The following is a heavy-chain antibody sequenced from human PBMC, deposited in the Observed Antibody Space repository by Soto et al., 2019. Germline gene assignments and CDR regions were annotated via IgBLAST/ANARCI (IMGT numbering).Heavy chain of an antibody. J-gene: IGHJ4*02. D-gene: IGHD1-1*01. CDR3: ARVLFSGGPSTDFDS. CDR2: VYYNGMT. CDR1: GDSISRSDYY. V-gene: IGHV4-39*01. Sequence: PSETLSLTCTVSGDSISRSDYYWGWLRQTPGKKLDWIGSVYYNGMTCYNPPFNTRATVFVDTSKNQFSLRLTSLTAADTALYYCARVLFSGGPSTDFDSWGQGTMVTVSS.